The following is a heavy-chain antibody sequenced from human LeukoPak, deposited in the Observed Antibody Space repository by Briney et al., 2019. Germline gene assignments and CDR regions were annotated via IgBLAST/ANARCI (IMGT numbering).Heavy chain of an antibody. V-gene: IGHV1-69*05. CDR1: GGTFSSYA. Sequence: SVKVSCKASGGTFSSYAISWVRQAPGQGLEWMGGIIPIFGTANYAQKFQGRVTITTDESTSTAYMELRNLSSDDTAVYSCARTMTTGTTHGELDFWGQGTLVTVSS. D-gene: IGHD4-17*01. J-gene: IGHJ4*02. CDR2: IIPIFGTA. CDR3: ARTMTTGTTHGELDF.